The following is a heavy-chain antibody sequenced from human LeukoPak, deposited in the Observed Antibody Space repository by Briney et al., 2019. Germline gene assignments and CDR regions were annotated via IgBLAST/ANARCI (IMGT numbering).Heavy chain of an antibody. CDR3: ARGIAAAGVNWFDR. CDR2: INHSGST. V-gene: IGHV4-34*01. CDR1: GGSFSGYY. J-gene: IGHJ5*02. D-gene: IGHD6-13*01. Sequence: PSETLSLTCAVYGGSFSGYYWSWIRQPPGKGLEWIGEINHSGSTNYNPSLKSRVTISVDTSKNQFSLKLSSVTAADTAVYYCARGIAAAGVNWFDRWGQGTLVTVSS.